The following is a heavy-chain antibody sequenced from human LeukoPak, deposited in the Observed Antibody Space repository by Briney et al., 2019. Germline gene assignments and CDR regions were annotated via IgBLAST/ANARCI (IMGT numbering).Heavy chain of an antibody. D-gene: IGHD3/OR15-3a*01. CDR2: ILMSTNYT. Sequence: GGSLRLSCAASGFTFSNYDMSWIRQAPGKGLEWVSYILMSTNYTSYAASVKGRFTISRDNAKNSLYLQMNSLRAEDTALYYCAKEGGTRGTFDVWGQGTMVTVSS. J-gene: IGHJ3*01. CDR3: AKEGGTRGTFDV. CDR1: GFTFSNYD. V-gene: IGHV3-11*05.